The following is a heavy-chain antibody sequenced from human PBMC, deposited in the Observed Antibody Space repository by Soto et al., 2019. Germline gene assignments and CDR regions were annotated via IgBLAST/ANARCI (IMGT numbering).Heavy chain of an antibody. Sequence: ESLKISCKGSGYSFTSYWIGWVRQMPGKGLEWMGIIYPGDSDTRYSPSFQGQVTISADKSISTAYLQWSSLKASDTAMYYCARGYYDFWSGYSTGCGMDVWGQGTTVTVSS. J-gene: IGHJ6*02. CDR2: IYPGDSDT. CDR3: ARGYYDFWSGYSTGCGMDV. D-gene: IGHD3-3*01. CDR1: GYSFTSYW. V-gene: IGHV5-51*01.